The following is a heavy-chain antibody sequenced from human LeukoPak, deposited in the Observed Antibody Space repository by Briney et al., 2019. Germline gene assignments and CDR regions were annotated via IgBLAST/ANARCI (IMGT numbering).Heavy chain of an antibody. CDR3: ARDQEMATYKPHY. V-gene: IGHV1-69*13. CDR1: GGTFSSYA. J-gene: IGHJ4*02. D-gene: IGHD5-24*01. CDR2: IIPIFGTA. Sequence: SVKVSCKASGGTFSSYAISWVRQAPGQGLEWMGGIIPIFGTANYAQKFQGRVTITADESTSTAYMELSSLRSKDTAVYYCARDQEMATYKPHYWGQGTLVTVSS.